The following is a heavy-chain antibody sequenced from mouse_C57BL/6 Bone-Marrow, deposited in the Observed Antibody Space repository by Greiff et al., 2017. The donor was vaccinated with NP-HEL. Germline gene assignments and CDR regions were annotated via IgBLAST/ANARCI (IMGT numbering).Heavy chain of an antibody. J-gene: IGHJ4*01. Sequence: QVQLKQPGTELVKPGASVKLSCKASGYTFTSYWMHWVKQRPGQGLEWIGNINPSNGGTNYNEKFKSKATLTVDKSSSTAYMQLSSLTSEDSAVYYCARSNIYYDYDEAMDYWGQGTSVTVSS. CDR2: INPSNGGT. V-gene: IGHV1-53*01. CDR3: ARSNIYYDYDEAMDY. D-gene: IGHD2-4*01. CDR1: GYTFTSYW.